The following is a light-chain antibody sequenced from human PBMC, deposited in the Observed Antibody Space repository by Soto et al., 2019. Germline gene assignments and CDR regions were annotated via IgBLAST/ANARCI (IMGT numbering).Light chain of an antibody. CDR2: GNN. CDR3: QSYDSSLSGPV. Sequence: QSVLTQPPSVSGAPGQRVTISCTGSSSNIGAGYDVHWYQQLPGTAPKLLIYGNNNRPSGVPDRFSGSKSATSASLAITGLQAEDEADYYGQSYDSSLSGPVFGGGTKLTVL. V-gene: IGLV1-40*01. J-gene: IGLJ2*01. CDR1: SSNIGAGYD.